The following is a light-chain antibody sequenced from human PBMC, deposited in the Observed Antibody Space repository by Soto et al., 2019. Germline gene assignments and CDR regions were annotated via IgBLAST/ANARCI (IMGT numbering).Light chain of an antibody. V-gene: IGLV2-14*01. CDR3: SSYTSSSTSSYV. CDR2: DVS. Sequence: QSVLTQPASVSGSPGQSITISCTGTSSDVGGYNYVSWYQQHPGKAPKLMIYDVSNRPSGVSNRFSGSKSGNTASLTISGLQAEEEADYYCSSYTSSSTSSYVFGTGTKVTVL. CDR1: SSDVGGYNY. J-gene: IGLJ1*01.